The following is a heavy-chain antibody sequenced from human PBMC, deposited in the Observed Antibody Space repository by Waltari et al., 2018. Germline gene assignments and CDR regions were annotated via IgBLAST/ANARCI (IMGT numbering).Heavy chain of an antibody. CDR3: ARDQNIVVVTAHGMDV. Sequence: QVQLVQSGAEVKKPGASVKVSCKASGYTFTGYYMHWVRQAPGQGREWMGWINPNSGGTNYAQKFQGRVTMTRDTSISTAYMELSRLRSDDTAVYYCARDQNIVVVTAHGMDVWGQGTTVTVSS. D-gene: IGHD2-21*02. CDR2: INPNSGGT. J-gene: IGHJ6*02. V-gene: IGHV1-2*02. CDR1: GYTFTGYY.